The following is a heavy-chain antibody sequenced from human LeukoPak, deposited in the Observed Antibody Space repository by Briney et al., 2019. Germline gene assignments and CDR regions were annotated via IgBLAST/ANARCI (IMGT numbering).Heavy chain of an antibody. V-gene: IGHV1-46*01. Sequence: ASVKVSCKASGGTFSSYAISWVRQAPGQGLEWMGIINPGVGTTNYAQNFQGRVTMTRDTATNTVYMELSSLRSDDTAVYYRVRVDKSSGLFDYWGQGTLVTVSS. CDR1: GGTFSSYA. D-gene: IGHD2-2*03. CDR2: INPGVGTT. J-gene: IGHJ4*02. CDR3: VRVDKSSGLFDY.